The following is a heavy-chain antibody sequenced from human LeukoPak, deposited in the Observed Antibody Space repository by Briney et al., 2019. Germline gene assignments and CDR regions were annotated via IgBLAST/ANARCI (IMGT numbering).Heavy chain of an antibody. V-gene: IGHV4-59*01. CDR2: IYYRVTS. CDR3: ARDVVGSGSYQWNYFDY. CDR1: GDSISTYY. D-gene: IGHD3-10*01. Sequence: PSQTLSLTCTVSGDSISTYYWSWIRQPPGKGLEWIGYIYYRVTSDYNPSLKSRVTMSVDMSTRQISLKLSSVTAADTAVYYCARDVVGSGSYQWNYFDYWGQGTLVTVSS. J-gene: IGHJ4*02.